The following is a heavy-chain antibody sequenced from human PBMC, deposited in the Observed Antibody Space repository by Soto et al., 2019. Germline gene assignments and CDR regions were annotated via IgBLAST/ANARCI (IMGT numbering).Heavy chain of an antibody. Sequence: EVQLVESGGGLVKPGGSLRLSCAASGFTFSSYSMNWVRQAPGKGLEWVSSISSSSSYIYYADSVKGRFTISRDNAKNSLYLQMNSLRAEDTAVYYCARGRRYCSGGSCPDPYNWFDPWGQGTLVTVSS. CDR2: ISSSSSYI. CDR3: ARGRRYCSGGSCPDPYNWFDP. V-gene: IGHV3-21*01. J-gene: IGHJ5*02. CDR1: GFTFSSYS. D-gene: IGHD2-15*01.